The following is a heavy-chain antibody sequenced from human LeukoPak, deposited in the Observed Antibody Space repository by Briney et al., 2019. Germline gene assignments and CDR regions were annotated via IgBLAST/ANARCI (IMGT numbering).Heavy chain of an antibody. CDR2: ISYSGST. CDR1: GSSINVYY. Sequence: SETLSLTCTVSGSSINVYYWSWIRQSPGKGLEWIAYISYSGSTNYNPSLKSRVTISVDTSKNQFSLKLSSVTAADTAVYYCARVKIKGGITIFKEYHYMDVWGKGTTVTVSS. CDR3: ARVKIKGGITIFKEYHYMDV. D-gene: IGHD3-3*01. J-gene: IGHJ6*03. V-gene: IGHV4-59*01.